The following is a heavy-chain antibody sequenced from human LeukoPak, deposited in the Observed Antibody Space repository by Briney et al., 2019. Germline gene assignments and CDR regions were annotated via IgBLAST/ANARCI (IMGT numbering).Heavy chain of an antibody. CDR2: ISYDGSNK. J-gene: IGHJ4*02. CDR3: AKESPSNHYDSSGLDY. D-gene: IGHD3-22*01. CDR1: GFTFSSYG. Sequence: GRSLRLSCAASGFTFSSYGMHWVRQAPGKGLEWVAVISYDGSNKYYADSVMGRFTISRDNSKNTLYLQMNSLRAEDTAVYYCAKESPSNHYDSSGLDYWGQGTLVTVSS. V-gene: IGHV3-30*18.